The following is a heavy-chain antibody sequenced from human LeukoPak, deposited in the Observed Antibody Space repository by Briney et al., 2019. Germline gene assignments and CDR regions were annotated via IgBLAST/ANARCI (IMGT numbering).Heavy chain of an antibody. J-gene: IGHJ4*02. V-gene: IGHV3-48*03. Sequence: GGSVRLSCATSGFTFSSYEMSWVRQAPGKGLEWVSYISSSASSIYYADSVKGRFTISRDNANNSLYLQMNSLRAEDTAVYYCARGDFWSGLNYWGQGTLVTVSS. CDR2: ISSSASSI. CDR1: GFTFSSYE. D-gene: IGHD3-3*01. CDR3: ARGDFWSGLNY.